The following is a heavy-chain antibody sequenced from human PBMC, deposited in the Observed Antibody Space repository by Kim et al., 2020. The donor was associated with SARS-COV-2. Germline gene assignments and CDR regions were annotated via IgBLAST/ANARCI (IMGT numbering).Heavy chain of an antibody. J-gene: IGHJ4*02. V-gene: IGHV3-30*02. CDR3: AKDRLYDSSGHYYSFDY. D-gene: IGHD3-22*01. Sequence: GKGRLTISRDNSKNTLYLQMNSLRAEDTAVYYCAKDRLYDSSGHYYSFDYWGQGTLVTVSS.